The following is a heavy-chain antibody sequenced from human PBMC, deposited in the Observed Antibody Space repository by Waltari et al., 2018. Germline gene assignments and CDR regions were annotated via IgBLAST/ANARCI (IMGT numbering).Heavy chain of an antibody. D-gene: IGHD3-22*01. CDR3: AREGNYYDSSSPPLDY. V-gene: IGHV1-69*01. CDR2: IIPIFGTA. J-gene: IGHJ4*02. CDR1: GGTFRSYA. Sequence: QVQLVQSGAEVKKPGSSVKVSCKASGGTFRSYAISWVRQAPGQGLEWMGGIIPIFGTANYAQKFQGRVTITADESTSTAYMELSSLRSEDTAVYYCAREGNYYDSSSPPLDYWGQGTLVTVSS.